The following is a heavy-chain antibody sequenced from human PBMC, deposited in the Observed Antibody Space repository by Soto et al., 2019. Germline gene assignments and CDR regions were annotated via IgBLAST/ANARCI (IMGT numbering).Heavy chain of an antibody. D-gene: IGHD6-19*01. V-gene: IGHV3-23*01. Sequence: EVQLLESGGGLVQPGGSLRLSCAASGFTFSSYAMSWVRQAPGKGLEWVSAISGSGGSTYYADSVKGRFTISRDNSKNTLDLQMNSLRAEDTAVYYCAKVGRWAVAGTTQGYFDYWGQGTLVTVSS. CDR2: ISGSGGST. J-gene: IGHJ4*02. CDR1: GFTFSSYA. CDR3: AKVGRWAVAGTTQGYFDY.